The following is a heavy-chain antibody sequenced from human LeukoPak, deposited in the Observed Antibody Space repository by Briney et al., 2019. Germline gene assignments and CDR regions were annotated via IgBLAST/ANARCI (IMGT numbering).Heavy chain of an antibody. J-gene: IGHJ3*02. V-gene: IGHV4-61*02. CDR2: IYTSGST. Sequence: PSQTLSLTCTVSGGSISSGSYYWSWIRQPAGKGLEWIGRIYTSGSTNYNPSLKSRVTISVDTSKNQFSLKLSSVTAADTAVYYCARDPYSGSYYEGLSIWGQGTMVTVSS. CDR3: ARDPYSGSYYEGLSI. CDR1: GGSISSGSYY. D-gene: IGHD1-26*01.